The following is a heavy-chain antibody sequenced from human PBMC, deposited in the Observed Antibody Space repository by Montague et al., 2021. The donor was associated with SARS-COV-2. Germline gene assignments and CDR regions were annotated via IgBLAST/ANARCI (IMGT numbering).Heavy chain of an antibody. D-gene: IGHD3-10*01. J-gene: IGHJ4*02. CDR3: AHRAGKWFGESRKYYFDY. CDR1: GFSLSTSGVG. CDR2: IYWDDDK. Sequence: PALVKPTQTLTLTCTFSGFSLSTSGVGVGWFRKPPGKALEWLALIYWDDDKHYSPSLKGRLTITKDTSNNQVVLTMTNMDPVDTATYYCAHRAGKWFGESRKYYFDYWGQGTLVTVSS. V-gene: IGHV2-5*02.